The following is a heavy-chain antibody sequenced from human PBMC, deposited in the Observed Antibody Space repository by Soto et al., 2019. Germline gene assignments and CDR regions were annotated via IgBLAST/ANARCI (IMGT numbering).Heavy chain of an antibody. J-gene: IGHJ6*02. CDR3: AKDGSYYYYGMDV. Sequence: EVQLLESGGGLVQPGGSLRLSCAASGFTFSSYAMSWVRQAPGKGLEWVSAISGSGGSTYYADSVKGRFTISRDNSKNTVYLQMNSLRAEDTAVYYCAKDGSYYYYGMDVWGQGTTVTVSS. CDR1: GFTFSSYA. D-gene: IGHD2-15*01. CDR2: ISGSGGST. V-gene: IGHV3-23*01.